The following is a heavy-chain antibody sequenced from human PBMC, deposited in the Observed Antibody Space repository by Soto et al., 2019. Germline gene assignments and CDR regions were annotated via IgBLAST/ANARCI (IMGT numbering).Heavy chain of an antibody. J-gene: IGHJ6*02. CDR3: AKAQDVQLLSSYYYYGMDA. CDR2: ISWDGGST. D-gene: IGHD2-2*01. CDR1: GFTFDDYT. V-gene: IGHV3-43*01. Sequence: GSLRLSCAASGFTFDDYTMHWVRQAPGKGLEWVSLISWDGGSTYYADSVKGRFTISRDNSKNSLYLQMNSLRTEDTALYYCAKAQDVQLLSSYYYYGMDAWGQGTTVTVSS.